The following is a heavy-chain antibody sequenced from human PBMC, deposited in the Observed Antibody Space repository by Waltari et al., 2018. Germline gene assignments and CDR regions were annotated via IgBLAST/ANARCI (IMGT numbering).Heavy chain of an antibody. D-gene: IGHD2-15*01. J-gene: IGHJ6*02. CDR3: ARLEDCSGGNCYSANNHPVDV. CDR1: GGSFRGSY. Sequence: VHLQQWGAGLLKASEPLSLPCAVDGGSFRGSYWTWVRQPPGKGLEWIGEINHAGNTNFNPSLKSRVVISEDTSKSQFYLKLTFVTAADTGVYYCARLEDCSGGNCYSANNHPVDVWGQGTSVTVSS. CDR2: INHAGNT. V-gene: IGHV4-34*01.